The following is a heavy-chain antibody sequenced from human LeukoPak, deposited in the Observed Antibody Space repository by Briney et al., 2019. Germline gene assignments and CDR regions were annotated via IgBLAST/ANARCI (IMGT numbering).Heavy chain of an antibody. D-gene: IGHD6-19*01. CDR3: ARDQRPLGYSSGWYGSAFDI. CDR1: GGSISSYY. V-gene: IGHV4-4*07. J-gene: IGHJ3*02. CDR2: IYPSGST. Sequence: SETLSLTCTVSGGSISSYYWSWIRQPAGKGLEWIGRIYPSGSTNYNPSLKSRVTMSVDTSKNQFSLKLSSVTAADTAVYYCARDQRPLGYSSGWYGSAFDIWGQGTMVTVSS.